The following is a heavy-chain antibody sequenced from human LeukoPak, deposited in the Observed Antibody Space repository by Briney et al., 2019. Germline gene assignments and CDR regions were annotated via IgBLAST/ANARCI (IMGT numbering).Heavy chain of an antibody. J-gene: IGHJ6*02. D-gene: IGHD3-3*01. CDR3: AKDVAYYDFWSGYSAYYYGMDV. Sequence: GGSLRLSCAASGFTFSSYTMNWVRQAPGKGLEWLSYISSSGSTIYYADSVKGRSTISRDNSKNTLYLQMNSLRAEDTAVYYCAKDVAYYDFWSGYSAYYYGMDVWGQGTTVTVSS. CDR2: ISSSGSTI. V-gene: IGHV3-48*01. CDR1: GFTFSSYT.